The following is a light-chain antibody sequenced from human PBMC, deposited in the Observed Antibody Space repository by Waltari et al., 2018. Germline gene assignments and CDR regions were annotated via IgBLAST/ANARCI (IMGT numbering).Light chain of an antibody. CDR1: SGHSRNV. CDR2: VNSEGSH. CDR3: QTGGHGTWV. Sequence: QLVLTQSPSASASLGASVKPTCTLSSGHSRNVIAWLQQQPAKGPRYLMKVNSEGSHSKGDKIPDRFSGSSSGAEHYLTISSLQSEDEADYYCQTGGHGTWVFGGGTKLTVL. J-gene: IGLJ3*02. V-gene: IGLV4-69*01.